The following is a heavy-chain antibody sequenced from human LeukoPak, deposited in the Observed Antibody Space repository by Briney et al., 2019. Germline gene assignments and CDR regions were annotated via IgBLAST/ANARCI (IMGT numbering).Heavy chain of an antibody. Sequence: GGSLRLSCAASGFTFSSYWMHWVRQAPGKGLVWVSRINSDGSSTSYADSVKGRFTISRDNAKNTLYLQMNSLRAEDTAVYYCARKYSSGWFDAGPFDYWGQGTLVTVSS. CDR3: ARKYSSGWFDAGPFDY. J-gene: IGHJ4*02. CDR2: INSDGSST. D-gene: IGHD6-19*01. V-gene: IGHV3-74*01. CDR1: GFTFSSYW.